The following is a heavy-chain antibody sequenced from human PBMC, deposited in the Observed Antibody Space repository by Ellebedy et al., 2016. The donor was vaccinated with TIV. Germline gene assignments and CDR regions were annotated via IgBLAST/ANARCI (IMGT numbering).Heavy chain of an antibody. Sequence: ASVKVSCXASGYTFTIYSISWVRQAPGQGLEWMGWISTYNGNTNYAQKLQGRVTMTTDTSTSTAYMELRSLRSDDTAVYYCARELIAGAGAMHFDYWGQGTLVTVSS. D-gene: IGHD6-13*01. V-gene: IGHV1-18*01. CDR3: ARELIAGAGAMHFDY. CDR2: ISTYNGNT. J-gene: IGHJ4*02. CDR1: GYTFTIYS.